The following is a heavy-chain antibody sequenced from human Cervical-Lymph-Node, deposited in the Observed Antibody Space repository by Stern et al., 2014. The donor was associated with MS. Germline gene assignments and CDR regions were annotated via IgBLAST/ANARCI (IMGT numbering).Heavy chain of an antibody. CDR1: GGSISSGGYY. V-gene: IGHV4-31*03. Sequence: QLQLQESGPGLVKPSQTLSLTCTISGGSISSGGYYWTWIRQHPGKGLEWIGYIYHSGTTYYNPSLESRVTISVDRSRNQFSLRLTSVTAADTAIYYCARDKSSGLDYWGQGTLVTVSS. CDR3: ARDKSSGLDY. D-gene: IGHD3-10*01. CDR2: IYHSGTT. J-gene: IGHJ4*02.